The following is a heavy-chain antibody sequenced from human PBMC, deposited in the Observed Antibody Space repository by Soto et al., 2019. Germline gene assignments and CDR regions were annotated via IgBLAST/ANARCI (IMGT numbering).Heavy chain of an antibody. CDR2: IIPIFGTA. CDR1: GGTFSSYA. V-gene: IGHV1-69*13. J-gene: IGHJ5*02. Sequence: GASVKVSCKASGGTFSSYAISWVRQAPGQGLEWMGGIIPIFGTANYAQKFQGRVKITADESTSTAYMELSSLRSEDTAVYYCAGGGTAMLQSGFDPWGQGTLVTVSS. CDR3: AGGGTAMLQSGFDP. D-gene: IGHD5-18*01.